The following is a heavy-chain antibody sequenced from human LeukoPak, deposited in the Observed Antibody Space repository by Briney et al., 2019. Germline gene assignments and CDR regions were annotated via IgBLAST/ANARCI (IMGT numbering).Heavy chain of an antibody. D-gene: IGHD1-26*01. CDR2: IIPILGIA. V-gene: IGHV1-69*04. J-gene: IGHJ4*02. Sequence: SVKVSCKASGGTFSSYAISWVRQAPGQGLEWMGRIIPILGIANYAQKFQGRVTITADKSTSTAYMELSSLRSEDTAVYYCARVPLVGALRGVVDYWGQGTLVTVSS. CDR3: ARVPLVGALRGVVDY. CDR1: GGTFSSYA.